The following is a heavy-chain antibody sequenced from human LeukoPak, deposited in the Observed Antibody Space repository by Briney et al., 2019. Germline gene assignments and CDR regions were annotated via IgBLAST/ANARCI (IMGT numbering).Heavy chain of an antibody. Sequence: SETLSLTCVVYGGSFSGYYWSWIRQPPGKGLEWIGEINHSGSTNYNPSLKSRVTISVDTSKNQFSLKLSSVTAADTAVYYCARSEVRYFDSPNWFDPWGQGTLVTVSS. D-gene: IGHD3-9*01. V-gene: IGHV4-34*01. CDR1: GGSFSGYY. CDR3: ARSEVRYFDSPNWFDP. J-gene: IGHJ5*02. CDR2: INHSGST.